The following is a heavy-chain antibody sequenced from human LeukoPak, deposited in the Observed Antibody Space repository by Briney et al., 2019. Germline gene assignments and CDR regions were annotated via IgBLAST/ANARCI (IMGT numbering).Heavy chain of an antibody. V-gene: IGHV3-21*01. CDR2: ISSSSSYI. CDR1: GFTFSSYS. CDR3: ARALPSPLYSGSYADAFDI. J-gene: IGHJ3*02. Sequence: GGSLRLSCAASGFTFSSYSMNWVRQAPGKGLEWVSSISSSSSYIYYADSVKGRFTISRDNAKNSLYLQMNSLRAEDTAVYYCARALPSPLYSGSYADAFDIWGQGTMVTVSS. D-gene: IGHD1-26*01.